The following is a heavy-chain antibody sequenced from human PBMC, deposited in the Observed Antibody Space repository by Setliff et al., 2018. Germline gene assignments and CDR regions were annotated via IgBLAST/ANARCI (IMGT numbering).Heavy chain of an antibody. CDR2: IYPGDSDT. J-gene: IGHJ4*02. D-gene: IGHD6-13*01. CDR1: GYSFTSYW. CDR3: ARAIAAAGNDLDY. Sequence: GESLKISCKGSGYSFTSYWIGWVRQMPGKDLEWMGIIYPGDSDTRYSPSFQGQVTISADKSISTAYLQWSSLKASDTAMYYCARAIAAAGNDLDYWGQGTLVTVSS. V-gene: IGHV5-51*01.